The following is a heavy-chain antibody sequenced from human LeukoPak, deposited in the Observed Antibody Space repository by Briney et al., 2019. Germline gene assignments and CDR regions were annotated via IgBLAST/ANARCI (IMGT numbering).Heavy chain of an antibody. CDR3: ARREWLRGHYYGMDV. J-gene: IGHJ6*02. Sequence: ASVKVSCKASGYTFTDYFMHWVRQAPGQGLEWMGMISAYNGNTNYAQKLQGRVTMTTDTSTSTAYMELRSLRSDDTAVYYCARREWLRGHYYGMDVWGQGTTVTVSS. CDR2: ISAYNGNT. V-gene: IGHV1-18*04. CDR1: GYTFTDYF. D-gene: IGHD5-12*01.